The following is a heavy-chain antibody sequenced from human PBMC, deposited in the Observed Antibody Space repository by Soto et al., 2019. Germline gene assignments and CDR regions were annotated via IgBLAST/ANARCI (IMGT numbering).Heavy chain of an antibody. CDR1: GFTFSSYG. D-gene: IGHD1-26*01. CDR3: AKRAGGSGSPPP. J-gene: IGHJ5*02. V-gene: IGHV3-30*18. Sequence: QVQLVESGGGVVQPGRSLRLSCAASGFTFSSYGMHWVRQAPGKGLEWVAVISYDGSNKYYADSVKGRFTISRDNSKNTLYLQMNSRRAEDTAVYYCAKRAGGSGSPPPWGQGTLVTVSS. CDR2: ISYDGSNK.